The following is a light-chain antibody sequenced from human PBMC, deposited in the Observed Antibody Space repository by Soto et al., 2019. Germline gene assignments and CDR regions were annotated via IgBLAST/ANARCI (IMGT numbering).Light chain of an antibody. CDR2: AVS. J-gene: IGKJ4*01. CDR3: LQDYSYLT. Sequence: AIEMTQSPSSLSASVGDRVTITCRASQGIGSDLAWYQQRPGKAPMLLIYAVSSLQNGVPSRFSGSGSGTDFTLTISSLQPEDFATYYCLQDYSYLTFGGGTKVETK. V-gene: IGKV1-6*01. CDR1: QGIGSD.